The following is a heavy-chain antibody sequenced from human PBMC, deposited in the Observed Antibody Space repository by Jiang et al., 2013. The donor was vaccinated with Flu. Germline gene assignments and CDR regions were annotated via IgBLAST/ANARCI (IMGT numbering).Heavy chain of an antibody. CDR2: IYYSGST. J-gene: IGHJ5*02. D-gene: IGHD3-22*01. CDR3: ARGPSMIVVVPRGWFDP. CDR1: GGSISSYY. V-gene: IGHV4-59*01. Sequence: PGLVKPSETLSLTCTVSGGSISSYYWSWIQQPPGKGLEWIGYIYYSGSTNYNPSLKSRVTISVDTSKNQFSLKLSSVTAADTAVYYCARGPSMIVVVPRGWFDPWGQGTLVTVSS.